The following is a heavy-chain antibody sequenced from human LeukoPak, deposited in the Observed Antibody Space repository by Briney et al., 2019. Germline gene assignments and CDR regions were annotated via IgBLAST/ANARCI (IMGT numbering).Heavy chain of an antibody. CDR3: AEDHVGTITLRYFDS. CDR1: GFIFGSSA. V-gene: IGHV3-23*01. J-gene: IGHJ4*02. CDR2: ITGRGDNT. D-gene: IGHD1-26*01. Sequence: GGSLRLSCAASGFIFGSSAMSWLRQAPGKGLQWVSTITGRGDNTYYADSLKGRFSISRDNSKDTLYLLMNSLSADDTATYYCAEDHVGTITLRYFDSWGQGTLVTVSS.